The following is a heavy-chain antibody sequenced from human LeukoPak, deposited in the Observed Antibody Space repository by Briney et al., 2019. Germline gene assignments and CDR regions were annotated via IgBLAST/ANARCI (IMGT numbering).Heavy chain of an antibody. CDR3: TSHAAFDP. CDR2: IKSKNVGGTT. CDR1: GFTFSSYW. V-gene: IGHV3-15*01. J-gene: IGHJ5*02. Sequence: GGFLRLSCAASGFTFSSYWMHWVRQAPGKGLEWVGRIKSKNVGGTTDYAAPVKGRFTISRDDSKNTVYLQMNSLKIEDTAVYYCTSHAAFDPWGQGTLVTVSS.